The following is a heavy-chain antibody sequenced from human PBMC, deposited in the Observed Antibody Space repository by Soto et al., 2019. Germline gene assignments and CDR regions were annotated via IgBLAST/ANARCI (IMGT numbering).Heavy chain of an antibody. Sequence: ASVKVSCKASGYTFTSYYMHWVRQAPGQGLEWMGIINPSGGSTSYAQKFQGRVTMTRDTSTSTVYMELSSLRSEDTAVYYCARAMSRSSWSYDDFDIWGQGTMVTVSS. J-gene: IGHJ3*02. CDR3: ARAMSRSSWSYDDFDI. V-gene: IGHV1-46*01. D-gene: IGHD6-13*01. CDR1: GYTFTSYY. CDR2: INPSGGST.